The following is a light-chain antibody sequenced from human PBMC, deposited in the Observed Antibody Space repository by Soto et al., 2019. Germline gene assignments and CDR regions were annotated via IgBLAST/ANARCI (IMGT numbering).Light chain of an antibody. V-gene: IGKV1-27*01. CDR3: QKYDRAQFT. CDR2: AAS. J-gene: IGKJ3*01. CDR1: QDIRNY. Sequence: DIQMTQSPSSLSVSVGDRVTITCRASQDIRNYLAWYQQKPGKVPKLLIYAASTLQSGVPSRFSGSGSGTDCTLTINSLQPEDIETYYCQKYDRAQFTLGPGTKVDIK.